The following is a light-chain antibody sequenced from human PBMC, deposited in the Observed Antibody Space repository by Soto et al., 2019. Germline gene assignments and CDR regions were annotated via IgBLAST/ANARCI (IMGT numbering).Light chain of an antibody. J-gene: IGKJ5*01. Sequence: IVVRQSPATRSLCPVTRDTLSCRASQSISGNYLAWYQQKPGQAPRLLIYDASNRATGIPARFSGSGSGTDFTLTISSLEPEDFAVYYCQQRSYPITFGQGTRLEIK. V-gene: IGKV3D-20*02. CDR2: DAS. CDR1: QSISGNY. CDR3: QQRSYPIT.